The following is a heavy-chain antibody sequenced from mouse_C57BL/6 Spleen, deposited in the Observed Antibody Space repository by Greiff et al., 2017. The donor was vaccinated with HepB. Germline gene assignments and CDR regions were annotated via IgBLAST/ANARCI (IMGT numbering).Heavy chain of an antibody. CDR2: ISDGGSYT. J-gene: IGHJ3*01. D-gene: IGHD1-1*01. Sequence: EVQVVESGGGLVKPGGSLKLSCAASGFTFSSYAMSWVRQTPEKRLEWVATISDGGSYTYYPDNVKGRFTISRDNAKNNLYLQMSHLKSEDTAMYYCARDRLYYYGSSPFAYWGQGTLVTVSA. CDR3: ARDRLYYYGSSPFAY. CDR1: GFTFSSYA. V-gene: IGHV5-4*01.